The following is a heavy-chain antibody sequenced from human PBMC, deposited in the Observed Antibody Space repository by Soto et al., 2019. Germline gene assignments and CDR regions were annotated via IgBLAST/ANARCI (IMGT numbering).Heavy chain of an antibody. D-gene: IGHD1-7*01. J-gene: IGHJ6*02. CDR1: GGSFSGYY. V-gene: IGHV4-34*01. CDR3: ARELQYYGMDV. Sequence: QVQLQQWGAGLLKPSETLSLTCAVYGGSFSGYYWSWIRQPPGKGLEWIGEINHSGSTNYNPSLKSRVNISVDTSKNQFSLKLSSVTAADTAVYYCARELQYYGMDVWGQGTTVTVSS. CDR2: INHSGST.